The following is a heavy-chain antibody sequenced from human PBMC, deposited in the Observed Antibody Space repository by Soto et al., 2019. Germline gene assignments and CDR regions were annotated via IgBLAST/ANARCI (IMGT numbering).Heavy chain of an antibody. CDR1: GFTFSSYS. V-gene: IGHV3-21*01. CDR3: ARDGGYCSGGSCYGYYYYYGMDV. J-gene: IGHJ6*02. D-gene: IGHD2-15*01. Sequence: EVQLVESGGGLVKPGGSLRLSCAASGFTFSSYSMNWVRQAPGKGLEWVSSISSSSRYIYYADSVKGRFTISRDNAKNSLYLQMNSLRAEDTAVYYCARDGGYCSGGSCYGYYYYYGMDVWGQGTTVTVSS. CDR2: ISSSSRYI.